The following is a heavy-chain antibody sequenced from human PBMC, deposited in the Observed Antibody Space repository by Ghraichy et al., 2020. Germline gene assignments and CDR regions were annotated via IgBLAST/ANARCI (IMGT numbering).Heavy chain of an antibody. D-gene: IGHD1-1*01. J-gene: IGHJ4*02. V-gene: IGHV2-26*01. CDR3: ARIVFSGLERTLDH. Sequence: SGPTLVKPTETLTLTCTVSGFSLSNSRLGVSWIRQPPGKALEWLAHIFSNDEKSYNSSLKSRLTISKDTSKSQVVLTMTSMDPVDTATYYCARIVFSGLERTLDHWGQGTLVTVSS. CDR1: GFSLSNSRLG. CDR2: IFSNDEK.